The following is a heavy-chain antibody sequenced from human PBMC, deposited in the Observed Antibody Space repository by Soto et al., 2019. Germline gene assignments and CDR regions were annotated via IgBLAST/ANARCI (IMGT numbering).Heavy chain of an antibody. CDR1: GGTFSSYT. J-gene: IGHJ6*03. Sequence: GASVKVSCKASGGTFSSYTISWVRQAPGQGLEWMGRIIPILGIANYAQKFQGRVTITADKSTSTAYMELSSLRSEDTAVYYCARGRHDYGDYENYYYYMDVWGKGTTVTVSS. CDR2: IIPILGIA. V-gene: IGHV1-69*02. CDR3: ARGRHDYGDYENYYYYMDV. D-gene: IGHD4-17*01.